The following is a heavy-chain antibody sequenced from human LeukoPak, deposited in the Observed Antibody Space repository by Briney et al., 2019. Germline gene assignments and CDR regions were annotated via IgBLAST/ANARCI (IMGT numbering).Heavy chain of an antibody. J-gene: IGHJ4*02. Sequence: SETLSLTCAVYGGSFSGYYWGWIRQPPGKGLEWIGEINHSGSTNYNPSLKSRVTISVDTSKNQFSLKLSSVTAADTAVYYCHSGSYYNGVDYWGQGTLVTVSS. CDR3: HSGSYYNGVDY. D-gene: IGHD3-10*01. V-gene: IGHV4-34*01. CDR2: INHSGST. CDR1: GGSFSGYY.